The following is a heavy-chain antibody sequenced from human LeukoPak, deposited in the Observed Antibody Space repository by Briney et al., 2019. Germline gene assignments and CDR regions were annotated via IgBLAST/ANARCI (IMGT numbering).Heavy chain of an antibody. J-gene: IGHJ4*02. CDR3: ARDPIAAAGFDY. V-gene: IGHV3-30*04. CDR1: GFTFSSYA. D-gene: IGHD6-13*01. CDR2: ISYDGSNK. Sequence: GGSLRLSCAASGFTFSSYAMHWVRQAPGEGLEWVAVISYDGSNKYYADSVKGRFTISRDNSKNTLYLQMNSLRAEDTAVYYCARDPIAAAGFDYWGQGTLVTVSS.